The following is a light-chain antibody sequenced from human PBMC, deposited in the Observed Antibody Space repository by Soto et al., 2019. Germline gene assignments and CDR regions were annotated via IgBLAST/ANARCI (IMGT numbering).Light chain of an antibody. CDR1: QNIDTY. CDR2: GTS. CDR3: QESNTKFT. Sequence: DIPMTQSPSSVSASVGDRVSITCRASQNIDTYLNWYQQKPGKAPKVLIYGTSTLQSGGPSRFSGGGSGTDFTITISSLQPEDSSTYSCQESNTKFTFGRGTKVDIK. V-gene: IGKV1-39*01. J-gene: IGKJ3*01.